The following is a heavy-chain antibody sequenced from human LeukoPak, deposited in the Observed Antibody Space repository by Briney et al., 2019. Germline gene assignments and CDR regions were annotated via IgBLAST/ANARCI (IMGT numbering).Heavy chain of an antibody. CDR1: GFTFDDYA. CDR2: ISWNSGSI. D-gene: IGHD3-22*01. CDR3: AKVDYDSSGYDY. J-gene: IGHJ4*02. Sequence: GGSLRLSCAASGFTFDDYAMHWVRQAPGKGLEWVSGISWNSGSIGYADSVKGLFTISRDNAKNSLYLQMNSLRAEDTALYYCAKVDYDSSGYDYWGQGTLVTVSS. V-gene: IGHV3-9*01.